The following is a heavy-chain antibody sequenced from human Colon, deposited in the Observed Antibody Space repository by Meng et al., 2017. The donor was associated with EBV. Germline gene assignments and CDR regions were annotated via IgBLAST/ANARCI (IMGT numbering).Heavy chain of an antibody. CDR2: VSHPGSA. Sequence: LKQLGAGLLKPSDILSLTCAVNGWSIRGYVWSWVRQPTGKGMEWIGEVSHPGSANYNPSLKSRVTISVDDSEKQFSLRLTSVTAADSAVYYCARVPTTGYKDHWGQGTLVTVSS. D-gene: IGHD3-9*01. CDR1: GWSIRGYV. J-gene: IGHJ4*02. V-gene: IGHV4-34*01. CDR3: ARVPTTGYKDH.